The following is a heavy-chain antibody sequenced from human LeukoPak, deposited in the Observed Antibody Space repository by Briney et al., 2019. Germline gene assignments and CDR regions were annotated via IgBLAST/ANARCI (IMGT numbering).Heavy chain of an antibody. CDR1: AFTFRSYG. CDR2: ISYDGSNK. J-gene: IGHJ4*02. V-gene: IGHV3-30*19. CDR3: ASEVGNWELQGPGY. D-gene: IGHD1-26*01. Sequence: GGSLRLSCATSAFTFRSYGMHWVRQAPGKGLEWVAVISYDGSNKYYADSVKGRFTISRDNSKNTLYLQMNSLRAEDTAVYYCASEVGNWELQGPGYWGQGTLVTVSS.